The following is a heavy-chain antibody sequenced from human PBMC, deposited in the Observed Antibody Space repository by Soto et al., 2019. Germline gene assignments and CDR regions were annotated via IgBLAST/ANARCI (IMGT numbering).Heavy chain of an antibody. CDR3: ARHRDVLLWFGDGFYFDY. J-gene: IGHJ4*02. CDR1: GGSISSYY. V-gene: IGHV4-59*08. D-gene: IGHD3-10*01. CDR2: IYYSGST. Sequence: SETLSLTCTVSGGSISSYYWSWIRQPPGKGLEWIGYIYYSGSTNYNPSLKSRVTISVDTSKNQFSLKLSSVTAADTAVYYCARHRDVLLWFGDGFYFDYWGQGTLVTVSS.